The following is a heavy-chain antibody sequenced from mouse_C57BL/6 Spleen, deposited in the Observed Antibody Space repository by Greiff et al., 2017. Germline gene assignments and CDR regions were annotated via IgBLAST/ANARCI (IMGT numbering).Heavy chain of an antibody. V-gene: IGHV5-16*01. CDR3: ARGGDYYGSSLYYFDY. CDR1: GFTFSDYY. D-gene: IGHD1-1*01. CDR2: INYDGSST. J-gene: IGHJ2*01. Sequence: EVHLVESEGGLVQPGSSMKLSCTASGFTFSDYYMAWVRQVPEKGLEWVANINYDGSSTYYLDSLKSRFIISRDNAKNILYLQMSSLKSEDTATYYCARGGDYYGSSLYYFDYWGQGTTLTVSS.